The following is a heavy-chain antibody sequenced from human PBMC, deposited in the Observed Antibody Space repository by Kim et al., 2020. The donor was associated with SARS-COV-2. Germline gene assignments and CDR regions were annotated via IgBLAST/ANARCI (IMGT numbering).Heavy chain of an antibody. Sequence: ASVKVSCKASGYTFTSYAMHWVRQAPGQRLEWMGWINAGNGNTKSSQKFQGRVTITRDTSASTAYMELSSLRSEDTAVYYCASDGYCSSTSCYEGYYYYGMDVWGQGTTVTVSS. D-gene: IGHD2-2*01. J-gene: IGHJ6*02. CDR1: GYTFTSYA. CDR3: ASDGYCSSTSCYEGYYYYGMDV. V-gene: IGHV1-3*01. CDR2: INAGNGNT.